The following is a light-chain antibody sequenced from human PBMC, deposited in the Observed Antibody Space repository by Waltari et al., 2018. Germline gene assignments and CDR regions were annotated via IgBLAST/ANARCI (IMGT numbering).Light chain of an antibody. CDR1: QSIKNY. CDR2: AAS. J-gene: IGKJ2*01. Sequence: SSLSASVRDRVTITCRAGQSIKNYVNWYQQKPGKAPTLLVYAASSLQSGVPSRFSGSGSETEFILTINSLQPEDFGTYYCQQSFSIPYTFGQGTRLEIK. V-gene: IGKV1-39*01. CDR3: QQSFSIPYT.